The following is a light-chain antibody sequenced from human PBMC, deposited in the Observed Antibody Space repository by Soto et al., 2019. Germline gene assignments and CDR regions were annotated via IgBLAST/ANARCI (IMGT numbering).Light chain of an antibody. Sequence: QSVLTQPASVSGSPGQSITISCTGTSNDVSGYSYVSWYQQLPGKAPKLMIYDVSDRPSGVSNRFSGSKSGNTASLTISGLQAEDEADYYCSSYTSSSLYVFGTGTKLTVL. V-gene: IGLV2-14*01. CDR2: DVS. CDR3: SSYTSSSLYV. J-gene: IGLJ1*01. CDR1: SNDVSGYSY.